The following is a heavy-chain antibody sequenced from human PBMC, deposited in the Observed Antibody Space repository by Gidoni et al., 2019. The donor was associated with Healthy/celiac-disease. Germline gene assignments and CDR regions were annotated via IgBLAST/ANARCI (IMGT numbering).Heavy chain of an antibody. CDR3: ARGRGRLLSYLTTALDY. CDR2: INHRGST. V-gene: IGHV4-34*01. Sequence: QVQLQQWGAGLLKPSETLSLTCAVYGGSFSGYYWSWIRTPPGKGLEWIGEINHRGSTNYNPSLKSRVTIAVDTSTNQFSLKLSSVTAADTAVYYCARGRGRLLSYLTTALDYWGQGTLVTVSS. D-gene: IGHD2-2*01. CDR1: GGSFSGYY. J-gene: IGHJ4*02.